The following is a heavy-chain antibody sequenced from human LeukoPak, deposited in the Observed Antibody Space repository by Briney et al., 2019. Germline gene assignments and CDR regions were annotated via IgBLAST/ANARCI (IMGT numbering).Heavy chain of an antibody. CDR2: INPNSGGT. CDR3: ARGDGGENWIYAY. V-gene: IGHV1-2*06. CDR1: GYTFTGYY. J-gene: IGHJ4*02. D-gene: IGHD1-7*01. Sequence: ASVKVSCKASGYTFTGYYMHWVRQAPGQGLEWMGRINPNSGGTNYAQKFQGRVTMTRDTSISTAYMELSRLRSDNTAVYYCARGDGGENWIYAYWGQGTLVTVSS.